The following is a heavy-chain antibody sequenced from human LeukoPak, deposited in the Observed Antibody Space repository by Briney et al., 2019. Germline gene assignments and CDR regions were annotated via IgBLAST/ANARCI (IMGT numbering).Heavy chain of an antibody. D-gene: IGHD3-10*01. CDR2: IYYSGST. CDR3: ARVLVTMVRGVGAWFDP. J-gene: IGHJ5*02. Sequence: SETLSLTCTVSGGSISSYYWSWIRQLPGKGLEWIGYIYYSGSTNYNPSLKSRVTISVDTSKNQFSLKLSSVTAADTAVYYCARVLVTMVRGVGAWFDPWGQGTLVTVSS. CDR1: GGSISSYY. V-gene: IGHV4-59*01.